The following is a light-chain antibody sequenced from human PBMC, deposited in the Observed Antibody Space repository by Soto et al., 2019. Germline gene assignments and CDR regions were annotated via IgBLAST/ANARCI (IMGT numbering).Light chain of an antibody. CDR3: QQYGSSLFT. V-gene: IGKV3-20*01. J-gene: IGKJ3*01. CDR2: GAS. Sequence: DIVVTQSPGTLSLSPGERATLSCRARQSVSSKYLAWYKQKPGQAPRVLIYGASIRATGIPERFSGGGSGTGFTLTITRLEPEDFAVYYCQQYGSSLFTFGPGTKVDIK. CDR1: QSVSSKY.